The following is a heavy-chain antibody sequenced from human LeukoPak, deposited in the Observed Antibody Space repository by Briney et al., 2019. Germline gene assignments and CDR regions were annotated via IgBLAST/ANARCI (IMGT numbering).Heavy chain of an antibody. CDR3: ATSSHYYDSRGYYPYYFDS. J-gene: IGHJ4*02. CDR1: GFTFSSYG. Sequence: GGSLRLSCAASGFTFSSYGMHWVRQAPGKGLEWVAVIWYDGSNKYYADSVKGRFTISRDNSKNTLYLQMNSLRVEDTAVYYCATSSHYYDSRGYYPYYFDSWGQGTLVTVSS. V-gene: IGHV3-30*02. D-gene: IGHD3-22*01. CDR2: IWYDGSNK.